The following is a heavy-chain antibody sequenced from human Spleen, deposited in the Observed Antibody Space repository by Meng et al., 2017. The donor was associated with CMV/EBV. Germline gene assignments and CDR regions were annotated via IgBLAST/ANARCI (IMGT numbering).Heavy chain of an antibody. V-gene: IGHV1-69*08. CDR1: GGTVSSNS. CDR3: ARVSGGDYHESSGIQPYPYYFDF. D-gene: IGHD3-22*01. J-gene: IGHJ4*02. CDR2: IIPILETT. Sequence: SVKVSCKASGGTVSSNSISWVRQAPGQGLEWMGGIIPILETTNYAQKFQGRVTITADRFTSTAHMELRSLRSEDTAVYYCARVSGGDYHESSGIQPYPYYFDFWGQGTLVTVSS.